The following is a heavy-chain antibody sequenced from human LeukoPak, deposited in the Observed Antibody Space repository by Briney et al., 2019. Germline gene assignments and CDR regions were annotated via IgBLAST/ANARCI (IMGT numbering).Heavy chain of an antibody. D-gene: IGHD3-22*01. CDR1: GFTFSSYI. CDR3: ARRHYDTSGYVLDY. Sequence: GGSLRLSCAASGFTFSSYIMNWVRQAPGKGLEWVSYISGNSSPIYYADSVKGRFTISRDNAKYSLYLQMNNLRAEDTAVYYCARRHYDTSGYVLDYWGQGTLVTVSS. J-gene: IGHJ4*02. CDR2: ISGNSSPI. V-gene: IGHV3-48*01.